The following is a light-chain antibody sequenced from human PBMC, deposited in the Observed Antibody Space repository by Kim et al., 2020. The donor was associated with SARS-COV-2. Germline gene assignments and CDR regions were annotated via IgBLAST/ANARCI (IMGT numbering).Light chain of an antibody. CDR2: KAS. Sequence: DIQMTQSPSTLSASVGDRVTITCRASQSISSWLAWYQQKPGKAPKLLIYKASSLESGVPSRFSGSGSGTEFTLTISNLQPDDFPTYYCQQYNSSPWTFGQGTKVDIK. J-gene: IGKJ1*01. CDR1: QSISSW. CDR3: QQYNSSPWT. V-gene: IGKV1-5*03.